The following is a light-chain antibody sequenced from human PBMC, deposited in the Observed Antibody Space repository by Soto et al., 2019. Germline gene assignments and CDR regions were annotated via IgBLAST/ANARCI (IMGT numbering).Light chain of an antibody. J-gene: IGKJ5*01. V-gene: IGKV2D-29*02. CDR3: MQSTLLPYT. CDR1: QSLLHITGETF. CDR2: EVS. Sequence: DVVMTQTPLSLSVAPGQPASISCKSSQSLLHITGETFLFWYLQKPGQSPQLLIYEVSTRVSGVPDRFSGSGSGTDFTLEISRVETDDVGIYYCMQSTLLPYTFGQGTRLEMK.